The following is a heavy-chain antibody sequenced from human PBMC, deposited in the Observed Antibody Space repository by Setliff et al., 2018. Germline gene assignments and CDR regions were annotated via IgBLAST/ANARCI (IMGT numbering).Heavy chain of an antibody. Sequence: GASVKVSCKASGYTFTGYFIHWVRQAPGQGLEWMGWINPNSGGTNYAQKFQGRVTMTRDTSISTAYMELSRLRSDDTAVYSCARSRLYGGWFDPWVPETLLVTVSS. D-gene: IGHD4-17*01. CDR2: INPNSGGT. CDR1: GYTFTGYF. J-gene: IGHJ5*02. V-gene: IGHV1-2*02. CDR3: ARSRLYGGWFDP.